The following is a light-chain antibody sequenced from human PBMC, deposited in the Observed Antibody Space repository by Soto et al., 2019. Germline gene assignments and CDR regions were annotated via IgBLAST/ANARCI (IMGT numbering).Light chain of an antibody. Sequence: QSVLTQPPSVSGAPGQRVTISCTGSSSNIGANYDVPWYQQLPGAAPKLLIYANNDRPSGVPDRFSASKSGTSASLAITGLQVEDEADYYCQSYDSSQSGVFGTGTKLTVL. CDR3: QSYDSSQSGV. CDR1: SSNIGANYD. J-gene: IGLJ1*01. V-gene: IGLV1-40*01. CDR2: ANN.